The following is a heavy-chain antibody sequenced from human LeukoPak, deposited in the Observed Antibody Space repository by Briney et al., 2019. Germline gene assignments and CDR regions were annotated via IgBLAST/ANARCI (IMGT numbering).Heavy chain of an antibody. V-gene: IGHV4-59*01. CDR1: GGSISSYY. D-gene: IGHD5-18*01. CDR3: ARGAAGYSYG. CDR2: IYYSGST. Sequence: SETLSLTGTVSGGSISSYYWSWIRQPPGKGLEWIGHIYYSGSTNYNPSLKSRVTISIDTSKNQFSLRLSSVTAADTAVYYCARGAAGYSYGWGQGTLVTVSS. J-gene: IGHJ4*02.